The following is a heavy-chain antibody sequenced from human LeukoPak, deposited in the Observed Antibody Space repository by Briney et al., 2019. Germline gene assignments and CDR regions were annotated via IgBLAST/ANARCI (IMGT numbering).Heavy chain of an antibody. CDR3: ARGGLGYYYGSGSYKATAFDY. D-gene: IGHD3-10*01. V-gene: IGHV3-21*01. CDR2: ISSSSSYI. J-gene: IGHJ4*02. CDR1: GFTFSSYE. Sequence: GGSLRLSCAASGFTFSSYEMNWVRQAPGKGLEWVSSISSSSSYIYYADSVKGRFTISRDNAKNSLYLQMNSLRAEDTAVYYCARGGLGYYYGSGSYKATAFDYWGQGTLVTVSS.